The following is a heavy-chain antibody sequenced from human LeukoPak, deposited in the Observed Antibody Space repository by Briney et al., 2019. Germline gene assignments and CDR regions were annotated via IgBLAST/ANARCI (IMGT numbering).Heavy chain of an antibody. CDR1: GGSISSGDYY. V-gene: IGHV4-30-4*01. J-gene: IGHJ4*02. CDR2: IYYSGST. D-gene: IGHD3-9*01. CDR3: ARGGLDWLSATLFDY. Sequence: SQTLSLTCTVSGGSISSGDYYWSWIRQPPGKGLEWIGYIYYSGSTYYNPSLKGRVTISVDTSKNQFSLKLSSVTAADTAVYYCARGGLDWLSATLFDYWGQGTLVTVSS.